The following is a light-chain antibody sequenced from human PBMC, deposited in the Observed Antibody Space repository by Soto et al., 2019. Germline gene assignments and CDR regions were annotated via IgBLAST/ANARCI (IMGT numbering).Light chain of an antibody. J-gene: IGKJ2*01. CDR2: GAS. V-gene: IGKV3-20*01. CDR3: QQFDGSRPAFT. Sequence: ESLLTQSPGTLSLSPGERATLSCRASQTVNSRHLNWYQHKPGQAPRLLLYGASIRAAGIPHRFSGSRSGADFSLSITRLAPEDSAVYYCQQFDGSRPAFTFGQGTKLEI. CDR1: QTVNSRH.